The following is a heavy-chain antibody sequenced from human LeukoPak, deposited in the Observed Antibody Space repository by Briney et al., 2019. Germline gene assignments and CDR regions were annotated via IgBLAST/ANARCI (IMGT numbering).Heavy chain of an antibody. J-gene: IGHJ6*02. Sequence: WASVKVSCKASGGTFSSYAISWVRQAPGQGLEWMGRIIPILGIANYAQRFQGRVTITADKSTSTAYMELSSLRSEDTAVYYCARVLMDYDSSGSKFYYYYYGMDVWGQGTRSPSP. CDR3: ARVLMDYDSSGSKFYYYYYGMDV. CDR1: GGTFSSYA. D-gene: IGHD3-22*01. V-gene: IGHV1-69*04. CDR2: IIPILGIA.